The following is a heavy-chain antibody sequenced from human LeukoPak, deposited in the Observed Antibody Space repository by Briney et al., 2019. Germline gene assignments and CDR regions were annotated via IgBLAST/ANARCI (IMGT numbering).Heavy chain of an antibody. V-gene: IGHV3-23*01. CDR3: AKDRTAAAAHYGMDV. CDR1: GFTFSSYW. CDR2: ISGSGGST. Sequence: GGSLRLSCAASGFTFSSYWMSWVRQAPGKGLEWVSAISGSGGSTYYADSVKGRFTISRDNSKNTLYLQMNSLRAEDTAVYYCAKDRTAAAAHYGMDVWGKGTTVTVSS. J-gene: IGHJ6*04. D-gene: IGHD6-13*01.